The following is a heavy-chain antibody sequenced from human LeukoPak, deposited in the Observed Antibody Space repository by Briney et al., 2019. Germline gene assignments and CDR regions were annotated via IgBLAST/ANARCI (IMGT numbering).Heavy chain of an antibody. J-gene: IGHJ3*02. CDR1: GGSISSGGYY. D-gene: IGHD2-2*01. CDR3: ARDFGALGSTSLVAFDI. Sequence: LSLTCTVSGGSISSGGYYWSWIRQHPGKGLEWIWYIYYSGSTYYNPSLKSRVTISVDTSKNQFSLKLSSVTAADTAVYYCARDFGALGSTSLVAFDIWGQGTMVTVSS. CDR2: IYYSGST. V-gene: IGHV4-31*03.